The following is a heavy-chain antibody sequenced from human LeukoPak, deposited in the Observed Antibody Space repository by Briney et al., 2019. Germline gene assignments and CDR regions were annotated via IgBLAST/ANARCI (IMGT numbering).Heavy chain of an antibody. D-gene: IGHD6-19*01. CDR2: ISYDGTYK. CDR3: AKAGYSSGWRNFDY. J-gene: IGHJ4*02. V-gene: IGHV3-30-3*01. Sequence: QPGTSLRLSCAASGFRFSSHPMHWVRQAPGKGLEWVAVISYDGTYKYYADSVKGRFTISRDNSKNTLYLQMSSLRAEDTAVYYCAKAGYSSGWRNFDYWGQGTLATVSS. CDR1: GFRFSSHP.